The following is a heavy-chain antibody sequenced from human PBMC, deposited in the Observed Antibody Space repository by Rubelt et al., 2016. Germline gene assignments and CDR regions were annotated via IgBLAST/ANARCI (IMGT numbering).Heavy chain of an antibody. Sequence: QVQLVQSGAEVKKPGASVKVSCKASGYTFTGYYMHWVRQAPGQGLEWMGWTSAYNGNTNSAHKLQGRVTMTTDTSTSTAYMELRSLRSDDTAVYYCARAHTAMVDYWGQGTLVTVSS. J-gene: IGHJ4*02. V-gene: IGHV1-18*04. CDR3: ARAHTAMVDY. CDR2: TSAYNGNT. D-gene: IGHD5-18*01. CDR1: GYTFTGYY.